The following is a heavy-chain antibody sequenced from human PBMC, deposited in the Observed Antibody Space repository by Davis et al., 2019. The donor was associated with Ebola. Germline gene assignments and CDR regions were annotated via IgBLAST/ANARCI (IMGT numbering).Heavy chain of an antibody. J-gene: IGHJ3*02. D-gene: IGHD2-21*02. Sequence: PGGSLRLSCAASGFTFSSFGIHWVRQAPGKGLEWVSDIWYDGSHRDYVDSVKGRFTISRDTSKNTVYLQMSSLRAEDTAVYYCARDGGTAYCGGDCPHDAFDIWGQGTMVTVPS. CDR3: ARDGGTAYCGGDCPHDAFDI. CDR2: IWYDGSHR. CDR1: GFTFSSFG. V-gene: IGHV3-33*01.